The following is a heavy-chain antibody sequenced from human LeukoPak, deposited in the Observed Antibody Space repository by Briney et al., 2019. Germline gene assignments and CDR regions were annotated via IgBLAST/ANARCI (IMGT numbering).Heavy chain of an antibody. D-gene: IGHD3-10*01. CDR1: GYTFTSYG. Sequence: GASVKVSCKASGYTFTSYGISWVRQAPGQGLEWMGWISAYNGNTNYAQKLQGRVTMTTDTYTSTAYMELRSLRSDDTAVYNCARFYGSGSYRRVDYWGQGTLVTVSS. J-gene: IGHJ4*02. CDR3: ARFYGSGSYRRVDY. V-gene: IGHV1-18*01. CDR2: ISAYNGNT.